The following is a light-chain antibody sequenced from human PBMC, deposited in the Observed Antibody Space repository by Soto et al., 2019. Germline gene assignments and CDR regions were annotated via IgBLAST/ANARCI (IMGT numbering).Light chain of an antibody. CDR1: QGISSY. J-gene: IGKJ5*01. V-gene: IGKV1-9*01. Sequence: QLTQSPSSLSASLGDRVTIXXRASQGISSYLAWYQQKPGKAPKIXIYAASTLQSGVPSRFSGSGSGTDFTLTISSLQPEDFATYYCQQLNSYPITFGQGTRLEIK. CDR3: QQLNSYPIT. CDR2: AAS.